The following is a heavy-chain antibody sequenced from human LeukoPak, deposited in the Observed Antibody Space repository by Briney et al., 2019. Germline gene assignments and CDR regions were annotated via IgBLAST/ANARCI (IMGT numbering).Heavy chain of an antibody. CDR1: GGSISSGSYY. CDR3: ARDQVWWPLGSLSYYMDV. V-gene: IGHV4-61*02. CDR2: IYASGST. Sequence: SQTLSLTCTVSGGSISSGSYYWSWIRQPAGKGLEWIGRIYASGSTNYNPSLKSRVTMSVDTSKNQFSLKLSSVTAADTAVYYCARDQVWWPLGSLSYYMDVWGKGTTVTVSS. J-gene: IGHJ6*03. D-gene: IGHD4/OR15-4a*01.